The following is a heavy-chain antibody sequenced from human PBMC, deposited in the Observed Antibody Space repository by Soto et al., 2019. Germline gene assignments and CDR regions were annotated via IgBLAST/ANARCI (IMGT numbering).Heavy chain of an antibody. CDR1: GGSISNSF. J-gene: IGHJ5*02. V-gene: IGHV4-59*01. CDR2: IYYSGST. D-gene: IGHD6-19*01. Sequence: QVQLQESGPGLVKPSETLSLTCTVSGGSISNSFWIWIRQPPGQGLEWVGYIYYSGSTNYNPSLRSRVSISLDTSRIQFSLKLTSVTAADTAVYYCARTSGKVIIWFDPWGQGTLVTVSS. CDR3: ARTSGKVIIWFDP.